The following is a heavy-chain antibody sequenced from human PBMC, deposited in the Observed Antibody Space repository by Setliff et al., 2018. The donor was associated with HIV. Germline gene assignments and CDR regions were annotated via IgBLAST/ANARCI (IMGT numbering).Heavy chain of an antibody. Sequence: GASVKVSCKASGYTFSTSGMHWMRQAPGQRLEWMGCINGGSGKIEYSQKFQNRVTITRDTSASTDYLEVSSLGSEDTAVYYCAKEGGAGGWARLDYWGQGTLVTVSS. J-gene: IGHJ4*02. V-gene: IGHV1-3*01. D-gene: IGHD6-19*01. CDR1: GYTFSTSG. CDR2: INGGSGKI. CDR3: AKEGGAGGWARLDY.